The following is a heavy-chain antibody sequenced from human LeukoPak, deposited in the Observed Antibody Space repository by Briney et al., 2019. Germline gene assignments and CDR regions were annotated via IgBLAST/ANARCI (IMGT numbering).Heavy chain of an antibody. CDR1: GGSISSYY. CDR3: ARAYNWNYNDYFDY. Sequence: SETLSLTCTVSGGSISSYYWSWIRQPPGKGLEWIGYNYYSGSTNYNPSLKSRVTISVDTSKNQFSLKLGSVTAADTAVYYCARAYNWNYNDYFDYWGQGTLVTVSS. CDR2: NYYSGST. J-gene: IGHJ4*02. V-gene: IGHV4-59*01. D-gene: IGHD1-7*01.